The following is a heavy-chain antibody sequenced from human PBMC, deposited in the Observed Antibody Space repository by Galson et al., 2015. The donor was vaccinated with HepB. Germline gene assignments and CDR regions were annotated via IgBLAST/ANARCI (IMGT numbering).Heavy chain of an antibody. CDR3: ARGSPGIMYNYYYGMDV. V-gene: IGHV1-18*04. D-gene: IGHD2/OR15-2a*01. J-gene: IGHJ6*02. Sequence: SVKVSCKASGYTFTRYDINWVRQAPGQGLEWMGWISVYNGNTNYAQKLQGRVTMTTDTSTSTAYMELRSLRSDDTAVYYCARGSPGIMYNYYYGMDVWGQGTTVTVSS. CDR1: GYTFTRYD. CDR2: ISVYNGNT.